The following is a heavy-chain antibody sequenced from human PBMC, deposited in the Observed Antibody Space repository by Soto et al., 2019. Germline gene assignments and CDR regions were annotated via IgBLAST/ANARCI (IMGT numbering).Heavy chain of an antibody. Sequence: QVQLVESGGGVVQPGRSLRLSCAASGFTFSSYAMHWVRQAPGKGLEWVAVISYDGSNKYYADSVKGRFTISRDNSKNPLYLQMTSLRAEDTALYYCARISTYDSSGFVCACWGQGTLVTVSS. CDR3: ARISTYDSSGFVCAC. CDR1: GFTFSSYA. J-gene: IGHJ4*02. CDR2: ISYDGSNK. D-gene: IGHD3-22*01. V-gene: IGHV3-30-3*01.